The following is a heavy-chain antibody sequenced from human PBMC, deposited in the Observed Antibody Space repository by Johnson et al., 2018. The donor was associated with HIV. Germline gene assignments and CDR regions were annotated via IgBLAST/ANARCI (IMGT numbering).Heavy chain of an antibody. V-gene: IGHV3-7*01. CDR2: IKQDGSEK. CDR1: GFTFSSYA. D-gene: IGHD5-12*01. Sequence: VQLVESGGGVVQPGRSLRLSCAASGFTFSSYAMHWVRQAPGKGLEWVANIKQDGSEKYYVDSVKGRFTISRDNAKNSLYLQMNSLRAEETSVYYCARGGIVATDAFDIWGQGTMVTVSS. J-gene: IGHJ3*02. CDR3: ARGGIVATDAFDI.